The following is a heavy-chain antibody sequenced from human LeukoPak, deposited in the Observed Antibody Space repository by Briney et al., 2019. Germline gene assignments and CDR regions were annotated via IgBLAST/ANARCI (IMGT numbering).Heavy chain of an antibody. V-gene: IGHV3-33*01. Sequence: PGGSLRLSCAASGFTFSNYGMHWVRQAPGKGLEWVAVIWYDGSNKYYVDSVKGRFTISRDNSKNTLDLQMNSLGAEDTAVYYCARDGIAGYGMDVWGQGTTVTVSS. CDR1: GFTFSNYG. CDR3: ARDGIAGYGMDV. D-gene: IGHD2-21*01. J-gene: IGHJ6*02. CDR2: IWYDGSNK.